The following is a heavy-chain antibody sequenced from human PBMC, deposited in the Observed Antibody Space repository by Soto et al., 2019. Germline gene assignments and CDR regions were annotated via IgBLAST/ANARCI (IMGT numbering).Heavy chain of an antibody. V-gene: IGHV3-21*01. Sequence: LRLSCAVSGFYFNNYGINWVRQAPGKGLEWVSSVSKSDYTYYSDSVRGRFTISRDNAKNSVSLQMNSLRAEDTAVYYCAREDSIIIPAVSDFWGQGTLVTVSS. CDR2: VSKSDYT. CDR3: AREDSIIIPAVSDF. CDR1: GFYFNNYG. D-gene: IGHD2-2*01. J-gene: IGHJ4*02.